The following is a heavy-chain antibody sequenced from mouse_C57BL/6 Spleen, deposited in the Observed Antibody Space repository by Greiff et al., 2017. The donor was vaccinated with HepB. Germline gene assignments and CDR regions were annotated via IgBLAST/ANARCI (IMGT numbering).Heavy chain of an antibody. J-gene: IGHJ4*01. V-gene: IGHV1-64*01. D-gene: IGHD1-1*01. CDR2: IHPNSGST. CDR3: ADSSSFYAMDY. Sequence: QVHVKQSGAELVKPGASVKLSCKASGYTFTSYWMHWVKQRPGQGLEWIGMIHPNSGSTNYNEKFKSKATLTVDKSSSTAYMQLSSLTSEDSAVYYCADSSSFYAMDYWGQGTSVTVSS. CDR1: GYTFTSYW.